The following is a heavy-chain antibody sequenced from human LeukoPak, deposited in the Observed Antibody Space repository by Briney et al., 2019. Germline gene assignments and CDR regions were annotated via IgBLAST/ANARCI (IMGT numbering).Heavy chain of an antibody. V-gene: IGHV4-34*01. CDR2: INHRGSS. J-gene: IGHJ4*02. Sequence: TSQTLSLTCGVFGGSFSGYYWTWLRQPSGKGLEWIGQINHRGSSHYNPSLRSRVTISVDTSKTQFSLKLTSVTAADTAVYYCARDKFCSDTGSCNIGLFDFWGQGALVTVSS. CDR3: ARDKFCSDTGSCNIGLFDF. D-gene: IGHD2-15*01. CDR1: GGSFSGYY.